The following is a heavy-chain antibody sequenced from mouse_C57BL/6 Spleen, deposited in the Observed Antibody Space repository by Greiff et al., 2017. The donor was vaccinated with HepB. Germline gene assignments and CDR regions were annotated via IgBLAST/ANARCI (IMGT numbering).Heavy chain of an antibody. J-gene: IGHJ2*01. CDR2: IDPETGGT. D-gene: IGHD2-3*01. CDR1: GYTFTDYE. Sequence: VKLMESGAELVRPGASVTLSCKASGYTFTDYEMHWVKQTPVHGLEWIGAIDPETGGTAYNQKFKGKAILTADKSSSTAYMELRSLTSEDSAVYYCTREDGYFFFDYWGQGTTLTVSS. CDR3: TREDGYFFFDY. V-gene: IGHV1-15*01.